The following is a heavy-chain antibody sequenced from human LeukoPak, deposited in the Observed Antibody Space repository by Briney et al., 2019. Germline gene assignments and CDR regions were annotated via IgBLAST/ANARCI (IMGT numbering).Heavy chain of an antibody. V-gene: IGHV1-8*02. CDR3: ARLSNPNWFDP. Sequence: ASVKVSCKASGYTFTSYDINWVRQATGQGLEWMGWMNPNSGNTGYAQKLQGRVTMTTDTSTSTAYMELRSLRSDDTAVYYCARLSNPNWFDPWGQGTLVTVSS. J-gene: IGHJ5*02. CDR1: GYTFTSYD. CDR2: MNPNSGNT. D-gene: IGHD3-16*02.